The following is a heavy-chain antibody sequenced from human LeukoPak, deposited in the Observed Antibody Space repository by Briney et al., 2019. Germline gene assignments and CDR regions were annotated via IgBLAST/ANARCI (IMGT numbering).Heavy chain of an antibody. CDR2: IYYSGST. CDR1: GGSISSYY. V-gene: IGHV4-59*01. CDR3: ARTELVGVSADY. D-gene: IGHD6-6*01. J-gene: IGHJ4*02. Sequence: SETLSLTCTVSGGSISSYYWSWVREPPGKGLEWIGYIYYSGSTNYNPSLKSRVTISVDTSKNQFSLKLSSVTAADTAVYYCARTELVGVSADYWGQGTLVTVSS.